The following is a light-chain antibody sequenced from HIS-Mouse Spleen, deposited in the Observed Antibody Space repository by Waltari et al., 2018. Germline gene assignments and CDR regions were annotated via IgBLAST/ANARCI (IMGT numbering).Light chain of an antibody. CDR2: EVS. CDR3: SSYTSSSTYV. J-gene: IGLJ1*01. V-gene: IGLV2-14*01. Sequence: QSALTQPASVFGSPGQSITISCTGTSRDVGGYNSFSWYQQHPGKAPKLMIYEVSNRPSGVSNRFSGSKSGNTASLTISGLQAEDEADYYCSSYTSSSTYVFGTGTKVTVL. CDR1: SRDVGGYNS.